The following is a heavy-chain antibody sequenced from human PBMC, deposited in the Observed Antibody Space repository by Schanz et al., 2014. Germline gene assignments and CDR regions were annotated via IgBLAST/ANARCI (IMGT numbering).Heavy chain of an antibody. V-gene: IGHV3-23*01. J-gene: IGHJ5*02. CDR1: GFTFSSYA. CDR3: AKELYSGSHYGWFDP. D-gene: IGHD1-26*01. CDR2: IVGGGGAT. Sequence: EVQLLESGGGLVQPGGSLRLSCAASGFTFSSYAMSWVRQAPGKGLEWVSAIVGGGGATYYAESVKGRFTISRDNSNHTLYLQMNSLRADDTAVYYCAKELYSGSHYGWFDPWGQGTLVTVSS.